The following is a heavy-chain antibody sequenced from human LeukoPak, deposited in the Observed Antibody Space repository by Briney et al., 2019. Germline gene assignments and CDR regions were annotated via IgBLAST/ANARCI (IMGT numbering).Heavy chain of an antibody. V-gene: IGHV1-2*02. Sequence: GASVKVSCKASGYTFTGYYLHWLRQAPGQGPEWMGWINPNSGGTNYAQKFQGRVTMTRDTSISTAYMELSRLRSDDTAVYYCARGSGGYSGYDNWFDPWGQGTLVTVSS. CDR1: GYTFTGYY. CDR3: ARGSGGYSGYDNWFDP. D-gene: IGHD5-12*01. CDR2: INPNSGGT. J-gene: IGHJ5*02.